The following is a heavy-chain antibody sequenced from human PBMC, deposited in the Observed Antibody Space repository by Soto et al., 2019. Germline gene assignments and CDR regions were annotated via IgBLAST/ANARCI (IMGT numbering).Heavy chain of an antibody. D-gene: IGHD2-2*01. CDR1: GFTFSSYS. Sequence: EVQLVESGGGLVQPGGSLRLSCAACGFTFSSYSMNWVRQAPGKGLEWVSYISSSSSTIYYADSVKGRFTISRDNAKNSLYLQMNSLRDEDTAVYYCARESAALNWFDPWGQGTLVTVSS. CDR3: ARESAALNWFDP. CDR2: ISSSSSTI. J-gene: IGHJ5*02. V-gene: IGHV3-48*02.